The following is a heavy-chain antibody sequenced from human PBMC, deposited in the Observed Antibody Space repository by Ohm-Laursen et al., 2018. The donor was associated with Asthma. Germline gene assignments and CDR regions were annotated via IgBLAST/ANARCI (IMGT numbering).Heavy chain of an antibody. CDR2: ISWNCGSI. D-gene: IGHD6-13*01. V-gene: IGHV3-9*01. J-gene: IGHJ4*02. CDR1: GFTFDDYA. Sequence: SLRLSCAASGFTFDDYAMHWVRQAPGKGLEWVSGISWNCGSIGYADSVKGRFTISRDNAKNSLYLQMNSLRAEDTALYYCAKDNSSSWYSSLTNFDYWGQGTLVTVSS. CDR3: AKDNSSSWYSSLTNFDY.